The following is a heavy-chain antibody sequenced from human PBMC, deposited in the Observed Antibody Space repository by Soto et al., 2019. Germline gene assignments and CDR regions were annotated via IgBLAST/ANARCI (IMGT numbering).Heavy chain of an antibody. CDR2: IYYSGGT. CDR3: ARGLRDGYNSYSFDY. CDR1: GGSISSYY. D-gene: IGHD5-12*01. Sequence: SETLSLTCTVSGGSISSYYWSWIRQPPGKGLEWIGYIYYSGGTNYNPSLKSRVTISVGTSKNQFSLKLSSVTAADTAVYYCARGLRDGYNSYSFDYWGQGTLVTVSS. V-gene: IGHV4-59*01. J-gene: IGHJ4*02.